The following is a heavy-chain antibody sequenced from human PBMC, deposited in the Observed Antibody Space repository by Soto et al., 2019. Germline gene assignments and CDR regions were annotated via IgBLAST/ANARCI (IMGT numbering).Heavy chain of an antibody. Sequence: QVQLVQSGAEVTKPGASVKVSCRASGYTFTTYDINWVRQATGQGLEWMGWMSPNSGATGYAQKFQGRVTMARDTCISTADMELTNLRSEATAIYYCARCVDGGVDVWGQGTTVTFSS. V-gene: IGHV1-8*01. CDR3: ARCVDGGVDV. D-gene: IGHD4-17*01. J-gene: IGHJ6*02. CDR1: GYTFTTYD. CDR2: MSPNSGAT.